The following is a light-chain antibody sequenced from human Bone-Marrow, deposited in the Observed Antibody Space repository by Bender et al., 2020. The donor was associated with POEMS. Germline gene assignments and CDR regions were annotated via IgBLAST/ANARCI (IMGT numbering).Light chain of an antibody. Sequence: QSALTQPASVSGSPGQSITISCTGTFNDIGGYTYVSWYQQYPGKAPKLMIYDVSNRPSGVSNRFSGSKSGNTASLTISGLQAEDEADYYCSSYTSSSTVFGGGTKLTVL. CDR1: FNDIGGYTY. J-gene: IGLJ2*01. V-gene: IGLV2-14*01. CDR3: SSYTSSSTV. CDR2: DVS.